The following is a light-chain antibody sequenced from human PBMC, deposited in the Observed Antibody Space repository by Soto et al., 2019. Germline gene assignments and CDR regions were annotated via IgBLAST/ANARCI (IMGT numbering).Light chain of an antibody. CDR1: SSDVGAYDH. V-gene: IGLV2-14*01. CDR3: SSYTSRDTVI. J-gene: IGLJ2*01. Sequence: QSVLTQPASVSGSPGQSITISCSGTSSDVGAYDHVSWYQQYPGKAPKFIIFEISNRPSGIPSRFSGSRSGNTASLTISRLQAEDEAYYYCSSYTSRDTVIFGGGTKVTVL. CDR2: EIS.